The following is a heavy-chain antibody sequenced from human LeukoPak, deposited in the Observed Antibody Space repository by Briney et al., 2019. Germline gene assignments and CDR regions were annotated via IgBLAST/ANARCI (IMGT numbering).Heavy chain of an antibody. CDR2: IYYSGST. D-gene: IGHD3/OR15-3a*01. V-gene: IGHV4-30-4*08. CDR1: GGSISSGDYY. J-gene: IGHJ3*02. CDR3: ARWTGLSDAFDI. Sequence: SETLSPTCTVSGGSISSGDYYWSWIRQPPGKGLEWIGYIYYSGSTYYNPSLKSRVTISVDTSKNQFSLKLSSVTAADTAVYYCARWTGLSDAFDIWGQGTMVTVSS.